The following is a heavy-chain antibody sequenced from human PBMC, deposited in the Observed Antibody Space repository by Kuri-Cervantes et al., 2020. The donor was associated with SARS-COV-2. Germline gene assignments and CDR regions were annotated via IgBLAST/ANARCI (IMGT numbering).Heavy chain of an antibody. V-gene: IGHV1-46*01. CDR2: INSSGSGT. CDR1: GYSFSDHY. CDR3: VVGFFSSRKWDY. J-gene: IGHJ4*02. D-gene: IGHD2-15*01. Sequence: ASVKVSCKAFGYSFSDHYMYWVRQAPGQGLEWMGIINSSGSGTRYPQSFQGRVSMTRDTSTSTVYMELSSLTSEDTAVYYCVVGFFSSRKWDYWGQGTLVTVSS.